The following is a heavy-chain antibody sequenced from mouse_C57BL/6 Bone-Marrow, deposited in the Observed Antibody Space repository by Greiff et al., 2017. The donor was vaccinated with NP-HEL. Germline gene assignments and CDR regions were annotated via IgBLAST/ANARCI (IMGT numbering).Heavy chain of an antibody. CDR2: IYPSDSET. CDR1: GYTFTSYW. CDR3: ARGGMVTTVDY. V-gene: IGHV1-61*01. Sequence: QVQLQQPGAELVRPGSSVKLSCKASGYTFTSYWMDWVKQRPGQGLEWIGNIYPSDSETHYNQKFKDKATLTVDKSSSTAYMQLSSLTSEDSAVYYCARGGMVTTVDYWGQGTTLTVSS. D-gene: IGHD2-2*01. J-gene: IGHJ2*01.